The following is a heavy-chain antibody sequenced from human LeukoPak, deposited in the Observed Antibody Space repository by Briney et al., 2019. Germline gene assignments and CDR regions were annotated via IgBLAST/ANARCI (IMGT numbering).Heavy chain of an antibody. D-gene: IGHD3-9*01. V-gene: IGHV1-69*01. CDR2: IISFFGAA. CDR1: GGTFNSSG. CDR3: TRDPSVDYDLLSHWFDP. Sequence: ASVKVSCKASGGTFNSSGISWVRQAPGQGLEWMGGIISFFGAAHYIQKFQGRLTITADESTSTAYMELSSLTSEDTAVYYCTRDPSVDYDLLSHWFDPWGQGTLVTVSS. J-gene: IGHJ5*02.